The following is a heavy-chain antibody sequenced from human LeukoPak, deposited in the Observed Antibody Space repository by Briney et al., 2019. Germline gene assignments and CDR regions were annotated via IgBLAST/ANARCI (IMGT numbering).Heavy chain of an antibody. CDR3: ARDREQWLVPFDY. J-gene: IGHJ4*02. D-gene: IGHD6-19*01. CDR2: IYSGDST. V-gene: IGHV3-66*02. CDR1: GFTVSSNY. Sequence: GGSLRLSCAASGFTVSSNYMSWVRQAPGKGLEWVSVIYSGDSTYYADSVKGRFTISRDNSKNTLYLQMNSLRAEDTAVYYCARDREQWLVPFDYWGQGTLVTVSS.